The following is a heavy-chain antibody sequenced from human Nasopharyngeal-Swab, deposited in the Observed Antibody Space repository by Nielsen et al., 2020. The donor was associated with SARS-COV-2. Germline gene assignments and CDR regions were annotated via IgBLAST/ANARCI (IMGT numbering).Heavy chain of an antibody. Sequence: GSLRLSCAVYGGSFSGYYWSWIRQPPGKGLEWIGEIRHSGTTNYNPSLKGRVTISVDTSKNQFSLKLSSVTAADTAVYYCARERQLPQYYYYYYYMDVWGKGTTVTVSS. CDR3: ARERQLPQYYYYYYYMDV. D-gene: IGHD2-2*01. CDR1: GGSFSGYY. J-gene: IGHJ6*03. CDR2: IRHSGTT. V-gene: IGHV4-34*01.